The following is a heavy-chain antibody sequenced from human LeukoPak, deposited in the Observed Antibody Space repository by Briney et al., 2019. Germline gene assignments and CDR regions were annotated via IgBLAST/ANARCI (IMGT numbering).Heavy chain of an antibody. J-gene: IGHJ4*02. CDR1: GFTFSSYT. CDR2: ISSGNDYI. CDR3: ARMPAAIDY. D-gene: IGHD2-2*01. Sequence: GGSLRLSCAASGFTFSSYTMIWVRQAPGKGLEWVSPISSGNDYIYYADSLKGRFTISRDNPTNSLYLQMNSLTVEDTALYFCARMPAAIDYWGQGTLVTVSS. V-gene: IGHV3-21*01.